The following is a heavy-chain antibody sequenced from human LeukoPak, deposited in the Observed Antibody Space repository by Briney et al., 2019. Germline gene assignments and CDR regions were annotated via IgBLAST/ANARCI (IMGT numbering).Heavy chain of an antibody. V-gene: IGHV3-21*01. CDR1: GFTFSSYS. J-gene: IGHJ3*02. CDR3: AREAVARAFDI. CDR2: ISSSSSYI. Sequence: GGSLRLSCAASGFTFSSYSMNWVRQAPGKGLEWVSSISSSSSYIYYADSVKGRFTISRDNAKNSLYLQMNSLRAEDTAVYYCAREAVARAFDIWGRGTMVTVSS. D-gene: IGHD6-19*01.